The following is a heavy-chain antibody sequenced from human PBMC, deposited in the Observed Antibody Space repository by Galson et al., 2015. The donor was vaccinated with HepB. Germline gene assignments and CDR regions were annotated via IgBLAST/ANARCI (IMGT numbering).Heavy chain of an antibody. CDR2: IYYSGNT. CDR3: ARGGKGYFDWPTLTGNTLDAFDI. CDR1: GGSISRSSYS. D-gene: IGHD3-9*01. V-gene: IGHV4-39*01. Sequence: SETLSLTCTVSGGSISRSSYSWGWIRQPPGKGLEWIGSIYYSGNTYYNPSLKSRVPMSVDTSKNQFSLKLTSVTAADTAVYYCARGGKGYFDWPTLTGNTLDAFDIWGQGTMVTVSS. J-gene: IGHJ3*02.